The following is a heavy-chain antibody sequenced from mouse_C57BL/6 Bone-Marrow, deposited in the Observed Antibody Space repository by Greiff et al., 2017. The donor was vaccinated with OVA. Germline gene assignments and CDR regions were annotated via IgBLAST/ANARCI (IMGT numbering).Heavy chain of an antibody. CDR1: GFTFSDFY. J-gene: IGHJ4*01. V-gene: IGHV7-1*01. Sequence: EVHLVESGGGLVQSGRSLRLSCATSGFTFSDFYMEWVRQAPGKGLEWIAASRNKANDYTTEYSASVKGRFIVSRDTSQSILYLQMNALRAEDTAIYYCARDIEGYYAMDYWGQGTSVTVSS. CDR2: SRNKANDYTT. CDR3: ARDIEGYYAMDY.